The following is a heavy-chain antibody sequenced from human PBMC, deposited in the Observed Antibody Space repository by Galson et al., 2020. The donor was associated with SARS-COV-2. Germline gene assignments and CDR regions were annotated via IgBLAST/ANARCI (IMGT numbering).Heavy chain of an antibody. Sequence: SETLSLTCAVYGGSFSGYYWSWIRQPPGKGLEWIGEINHSGSTNYNPSLKSRVTISVDTSKNQFSLKLSSVTAADTAVYYCARGCTALRYFDYWGQGTLVTVSS. V-gene: IGHV4-34*01. CDR3: ARGCTALRYFDY. CDR2: INHSGST. J-gene: IGHJ4*02. CDR1: GGSFSGYY. D-gene: IGHD3-9*01.